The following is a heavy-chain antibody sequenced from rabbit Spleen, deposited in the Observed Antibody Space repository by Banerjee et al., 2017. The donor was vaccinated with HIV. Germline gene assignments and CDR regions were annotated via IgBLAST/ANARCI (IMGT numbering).Heavy chain of an antibody. D-gene: IGHD3-1*01. J-gene: IGHJ4*01. CDR3: ARDLASVVGWNFNL. V-gene: IGHV1S45*01. CDR2: IETGSSDFT. CDR1: GLALNVNYW. Sequence: QEQLVESGGGLVKPGASLTLTCKASGLALNVNYWICWVRQAPGKGLEWIACIETGSSDFTYYASWAKGRFTISKTSSTTVTLQMTSLTAADTATYFCARDLASVVGWNFNLWGQGTLVTVS.